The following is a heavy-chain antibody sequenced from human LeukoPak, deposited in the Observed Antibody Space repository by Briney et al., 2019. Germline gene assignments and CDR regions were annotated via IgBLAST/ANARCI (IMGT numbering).Heavy chain of an antibody. J-gene: IGHJ4*02. V-gene: IGHV4-31*03. CDR3: ARARETEAIDY. CDR2: IYYSGST. CDR1: GGSISSGGYY. Sequence: SETLSLTCTISGGSISSGGYYWSWIRQHPGKGLEWIGYIYYSGSTYYNPSLKSRVTISVDTSKNQFSLKLTSVTAADTAVYYCARARETEAIDYWGQGTRVTVSS. D-gene: IGHD6-25*01.